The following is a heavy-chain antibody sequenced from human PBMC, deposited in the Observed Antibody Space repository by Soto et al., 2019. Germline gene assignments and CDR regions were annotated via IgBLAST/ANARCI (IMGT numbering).Heavy chain of an antibody. CDR3: ARAGYYYGSGSYDFDY. V-gene: IGHV3-21*01. D-gene: IGHD3-10*01. J-gene: IGHJ4*02. CDR1: GFTFSSYS. Sequence: EVQLVESGGGLVKPGGSLRLSCAASGFTFSSYSMNWVRQAPGKGLEWVSSISSSSSYIYYADSVKGRFTISRDNAKNSLYLQMNSLRAEDTAVYYCARAGYYYGSGSYDFDYWGQGTLVTVSS. CDR2: ISSSSSYI.